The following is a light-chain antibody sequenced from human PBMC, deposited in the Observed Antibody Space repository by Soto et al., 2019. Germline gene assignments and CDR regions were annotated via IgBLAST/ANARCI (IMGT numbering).Light chain of an antibody. CDR1: QSVSSSY. V-gene: IGKV3-20*01. J-gene: IGKJ1*01. Sequence: EIVLTQSPGTLSLSPGERATLSCRASQSVSSSYLAWYQQEPGQAPRLLIYGVSSRATGIPDRFSGSGSGTDFTLTISRLEPEDFAVYYCQQYGSSPWTFGQGTKVDIK. CDR3: QQYGSSPWT. CDR2: GVS.